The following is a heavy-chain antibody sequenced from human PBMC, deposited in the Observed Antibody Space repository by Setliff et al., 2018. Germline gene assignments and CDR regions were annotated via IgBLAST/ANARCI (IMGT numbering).Heavy chain of an antibody. Sequence: LSLTCTVSGDSISSRPFYWGWFRQPAGKELEWIGQIYTSWSTNYNPSLKSRVTISLDTSKNQFSLSLTSVTAEDTAVYYCARMSGFQYIDVWDKGTTVTVSS. V-gene: IGHV4-61*09. D-gene: IGHD3-3*01. J-gene: IGHJ6*03. CDR1: GDSISSRPFY. CDR2: IYTSWST. CDR3: ARMSGFQYIDV.